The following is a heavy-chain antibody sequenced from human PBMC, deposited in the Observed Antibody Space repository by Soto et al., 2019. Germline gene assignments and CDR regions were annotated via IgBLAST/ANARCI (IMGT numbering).Heavy chain of an antibody. Sequence: QVQLVQSGAEMKKPGSSVKVSCQSSGGTFNTYAMNWVRQAPGQGPEWMGDISPMFGAANYAPKFQGRVTSTADESTGTSYMQLSSVASEETALNFCAREDQVHTPAFVYWGQGTLVTVSS. V-gene: IGHV1-69*19. CDR3: AREDQVHTPAFVY. D-gene: IGHD2-2*01. CDR2: ISPMFGAA. J-gene: IGHJ4*02. CDR1: GGTFNTYA.